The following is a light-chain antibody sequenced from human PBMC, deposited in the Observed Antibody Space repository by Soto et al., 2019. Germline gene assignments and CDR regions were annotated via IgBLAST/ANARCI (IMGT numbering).Light chain of an antibody. CDR3: STYTSSSTLV. V-gene: IGLV2-14*01. CDR2: EVS. CDR1: SSDVGGYNY. J-gene: IGLJ1*01. Sequence: SVLTQPASVSGSPGQSITISCTGTSSDVGGYNYVSWYQQHPGKAPKLMIYEVSNRPSGVSNRFSGSKSGNTASLTISGLQAEDEADYYCSTYTSSSTLVFGTRTKVAGL.